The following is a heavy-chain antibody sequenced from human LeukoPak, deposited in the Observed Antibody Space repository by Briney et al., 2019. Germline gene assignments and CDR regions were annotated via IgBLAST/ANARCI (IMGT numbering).Heavy chain of an antibody. Sequence: GGSLRLSCAASGFTFSSYAMSWVRLAPGKGLEWVSAISGSGGSTYYADSVKGRFTISRDNSKDTLYLQMNSLRAEDTAVYYCAKDSVVTYYYDSSGYYYGYWGQGTLVTVSS. CDR3: AKDSVVTYYYDSSGYYYGY. D-gene: IGHD3-22*01. J-gene: IGHJ4*02. CDR1: GFTFSSYA. CDR2: ISGSGGST. V-gene: IGHV3-23*01.